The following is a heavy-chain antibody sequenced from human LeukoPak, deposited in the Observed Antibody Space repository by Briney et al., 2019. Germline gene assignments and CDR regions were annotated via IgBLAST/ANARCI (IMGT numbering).Heavy chain of an antibody. CDR2: INPNSGGT. CDR3: ARGSSGLLGDAFDI. Sequence: GASVKVSCKASGYTFTGYYMHWVRQAPGQGLEWMGWINPNSGGTNYAQEFQGRVTMTRDTSISTAYMELSRLRSDDTAVYYCARGSSGLLGDAFDIWGQGTMVTVSS. V-gene: IGHV1-2*02. J-gene: IGHJ3*02. D-gene: IGHD3-22*01. CDR1: GYTFTGYY.